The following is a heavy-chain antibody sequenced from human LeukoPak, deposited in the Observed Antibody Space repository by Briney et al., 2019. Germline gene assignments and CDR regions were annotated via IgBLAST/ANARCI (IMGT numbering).Heavy chain of an antibody. Sequence: SETLSLTCTVSGGSISSSSYYWGWIRQPPGRGLDWIGINYYAGGTYNNPSLKGRVTISVDTSKNQFSLRLSSVTAADTAVYYCARGFGESEYYYYGMDVWGQGATVTVS. CDR3: ARGFGESEYYYYGMDV. J-gene: IGHJ6*02. CDR2: NYYAGGT. CDR1: GGSISSSSYY. V-gene: IGHV4-39*01. D-gene: IGHD3-10*01.